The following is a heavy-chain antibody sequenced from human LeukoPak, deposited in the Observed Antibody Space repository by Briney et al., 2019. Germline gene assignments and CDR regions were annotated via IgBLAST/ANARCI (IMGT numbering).Heavy chain of an antibody. CDR3: ARTLTPGWNDDAFDI. V-gene: IGHV4-59*01. J-gene: IGHJ3*02. CDR2: IYYSGST. Sequence: PSETLSLTCTVSGGSISSYYWSWIRQSPGKGLEWIGYIYYSGSTNYNPSLKSRVTISVDTSKNRFSLKLSSVTAEDTAVYYCARTLTPGWNDDAFDIWGQGTMVTVSS. CDR1: GGSISSYY. D-gene: IGHD1-1*01.